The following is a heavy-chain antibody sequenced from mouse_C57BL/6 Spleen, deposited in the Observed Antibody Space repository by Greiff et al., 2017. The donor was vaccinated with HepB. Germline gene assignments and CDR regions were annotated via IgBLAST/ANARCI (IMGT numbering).Heavy chain of an antibody. V-gene: IGHV1-63*01. D-gene: IGHD2-10*02. CDR3: ARSYGGYAMDY. CDR1: GYTFTNYW. CDR2: IYPGGGYT. Sequence: VKLMESGAELVRPGTSVKMSCKASGYTFTNYWIGWAKQRPGHGLEWIGDIYPGGGYTNYNEKFKGKATLTADKSSSTAYMQFSSLTSEDSAIYYCARSYGGYAMDYWGQGTSVTVSS. J-gene: IGHJ4*01.